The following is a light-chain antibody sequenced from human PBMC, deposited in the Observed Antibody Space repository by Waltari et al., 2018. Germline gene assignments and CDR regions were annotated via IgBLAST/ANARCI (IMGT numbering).Light chain of an antibody. Sequence: EVVMTQSPLSLHVTLGQPASISCRSTEGLVYTDGHTYLNWFHQRPGQSPRRLIYQVSKRGSGVPDRFGGYGACTDFTLRIIRVQAEDVGIYFCMQATHWPITFGQGTRLEIK. J-gene: IGKJ5*01. V-gene: IGKV2-30*01. CDR3: MQATHWPIT. CDR2: QVS. CDR1: EGLVYTDGHTY.